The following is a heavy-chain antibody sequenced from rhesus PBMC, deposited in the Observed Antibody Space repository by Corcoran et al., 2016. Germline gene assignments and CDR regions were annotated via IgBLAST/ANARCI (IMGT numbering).Heavy chain of an antibody. Sequence: QVQLQESGPGVVKPSETLSLTCAVSGGSISDDYYWSWIRQPPGKGLEWIGYIYGSGGGTNYNPSRKNRVTISPDTSKNQFSLKLSSVTAADTAVYYCARESGSYYLDAFDFWGQGLRVTVSS. CDR2: IYGSGGGT. J-gene: IGHJ3*01. CDR3: ARESGSYYLDAFDF. D-gene: IGHD3-16*01. CDR1: GGSISDDYY. V-gene: IGHV4-106*01.